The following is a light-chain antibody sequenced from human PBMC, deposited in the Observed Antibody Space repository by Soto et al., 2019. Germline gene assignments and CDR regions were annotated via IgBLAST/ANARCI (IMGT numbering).Light chain of an antibody. CDR3: QSYDRSLNGWV. J-gene: IGLJ3*02. V-gene: IGLV1-40*01. Sequence: QSVLTQSPSVSGAPGQRVTISCTGSRSNIGAGYDTHWYQQLPGKVPKLLIYGNSNRPSGVPDRFSGSKSDTSASLAITGLRAEDEADYYCQSYDRSLNGWVFGGGTKLTVL. CDR1: RSNIGAGYD. CDR2: GNS.